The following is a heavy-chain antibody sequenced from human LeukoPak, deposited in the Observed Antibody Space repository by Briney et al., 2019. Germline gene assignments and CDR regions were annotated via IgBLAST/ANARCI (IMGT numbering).Heavy chain of an antibody. CDR1: GFSFSSYG. D-gene: IGHD2-15*01. V-gene: IGHV3-30*18. CDR2: TSYDGSNK. CDR3: AKGPGYCSGGSCYSYAGDY. Sequence: GGSLRLSCAASGFSFSSYGMHWVRQAPGKGLEWVAVTSYDGSNKYYADSVKGRFTISRDNFKNTLYLQMNSLRAEDTAVYYCAKGPGYCSGGSCYSYAGDYWGQGTLVTVSS. J-gene: IGHJ4*02.